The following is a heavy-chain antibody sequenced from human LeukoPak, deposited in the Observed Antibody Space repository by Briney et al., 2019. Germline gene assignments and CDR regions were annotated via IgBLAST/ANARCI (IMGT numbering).Heavy chain of an antibody. V-gene: IGHV3-13*01. Sequence: GGSLRLSCEGSGFTFSNSWMSWVRQAPGKGLEWVSSIGTAGDTYYTGSVKGRFTISRENAKNSLYLQMNSLRAGDTAVYYCARVAKERVGGVYYFDYWGQGTLVTVSS. D-gene: IGHD1-1*01. CDR2: IGTAGDT. J-gene: IGHJ4*02. CDR1: GFTFSNSW. CDR3: ARVAKERVGGVYYFDY.